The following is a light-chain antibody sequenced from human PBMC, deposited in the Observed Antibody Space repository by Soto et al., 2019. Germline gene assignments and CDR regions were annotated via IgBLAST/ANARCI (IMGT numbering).Light chain of an antibody. Sequence: QSVLTQPPSASGTPGQRVTISCSGSSSNIGDSYGYWFQQLPGTAPKLLIYRNNQRPSGVPDRFSGSKSGTLASLAISGLRPEDEADYYCATWDDSLRGWVFGGGTKLTVL. CDR3: ATWDDSLRGWV. V-gene: IGLV1-47*01. CDR1: SSNIGDSY. J-gene: IGLJ3*02. CDR2: RNN.